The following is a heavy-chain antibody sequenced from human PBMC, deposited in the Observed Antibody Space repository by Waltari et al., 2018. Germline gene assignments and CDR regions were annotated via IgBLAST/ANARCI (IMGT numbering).Heavy chain of an antibody. CDR1: GFTVSSNY. V-gene: IGHV3-53*01. J-gene: IGHJ6*02. Sequence: EVQLVESGGGLIQPGGSLRLSCAASGFTVSSNYMSWVRQAPGKGLEWVSVIYSGGSTDYAYSVKGLFTISRDNSKNTLYLQMNSLRAEDTAVYYCARGGYCSGGSCPDYYYYGMDVWGQWTTVTVSS. CDR3: ARGGYCSGGSCPDYYYYGMDV. D-gene: IGHD2-15*01. CDR2: IYSGGST.